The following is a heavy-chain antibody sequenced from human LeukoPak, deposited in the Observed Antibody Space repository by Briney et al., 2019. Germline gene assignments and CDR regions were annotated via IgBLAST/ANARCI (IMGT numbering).Heavy chain of an antibody. CDR2: ITASGGTT. V-gene: IGHV3-23*01. CDR1: GFTFSSYA. D-gene: IGHD2-2*01. J-gene: IGHJ6*02. Sequence: GGSLRLSCAASGFTFSSYAMSWVRRAPGKGLEWVSTITASGGTTNYADSVKGRFTISRDNSQNTLYLQVNSLSAEDTAVYYCAKGRYCDSTTCAYHGLDVWGQGTTVTVSS. CDR3: AKGRYCDSTTCAYHGLDV.